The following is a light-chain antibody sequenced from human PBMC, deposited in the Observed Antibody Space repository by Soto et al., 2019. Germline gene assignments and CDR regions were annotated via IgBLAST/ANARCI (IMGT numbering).Light chain of an antibody. V-gene: IGLV2-11*01. CDR3: CSFADSDSFA. CDR2: DVS. J-gene: IGLJ1*01. Sequence: QSALTQPRSVSGSPGQSVTISCTGTSSDVGGYNYVSWYQQHPGKAPKFMIYDVSKRPSGVPDRFSGSKSGNTASLTISGLQAEDEADYYCCSFADSDSFAFGTGTKLTVL. CDR1: SSDVGGYNY.